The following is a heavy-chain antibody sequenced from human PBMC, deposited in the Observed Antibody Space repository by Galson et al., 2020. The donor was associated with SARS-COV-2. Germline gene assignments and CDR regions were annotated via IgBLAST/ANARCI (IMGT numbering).Heavy chain of an antibody. CDR2: ISYSGST. V-gene: IGHV4-59*01. Sequence: ETSETLSLTCSVSDGPISSYYWSWIRQPPGKGLEWIGYISYSGSTNYNPSLRSLVTISVDMSKNQFSLKLSSVTTADTAVYYCARDPAPLYGDNYYYGMDVWGRGTTVTVSS. D-gene: IGHD4-17*01. CDR1: DGPISSYY. CDR3: ARDPAPLYGDNYYYGMDV. J-gene: IGHJ6*02.